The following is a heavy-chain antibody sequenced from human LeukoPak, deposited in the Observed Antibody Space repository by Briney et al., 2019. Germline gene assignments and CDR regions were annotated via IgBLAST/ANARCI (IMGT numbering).Heavy chain of an antibody. Sequence: ASVKVSCKASGGTFSSYAINWVRQATGQGLEWMGWMNPNSGNTGYAQKFQGRVTMTRNTSISTAYMELSSLRSEDTAVYYCARGQTGSRNYYYYYMDVWGKGTTVTISS. D-gene: IGHD3-10*01. CDR2: MNPNSGNT. J-gene: IGHJ6*03. CDR3: ARGQTGSRNYYYYYMDV. CDR1: GGTFSSYA. V-gene: IGHV1-8*02.